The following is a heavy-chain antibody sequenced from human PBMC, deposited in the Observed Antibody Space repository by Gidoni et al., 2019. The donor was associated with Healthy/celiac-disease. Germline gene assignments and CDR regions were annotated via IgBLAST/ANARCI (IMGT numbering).Heavy chain of an antibody. CDR2: ISDDGSNK. CDR1: GFPFSSYA. J-gene: IGHJ4*02. Sequence: QVQLVESGGGVVQPGRSLSLSCAASGFPFSSYAMHWVRQAPGKGLEWVAVISDDGSNKYYADSVKGRFTISRDNSKNTLYLQMNSLRAEDTAVYYCAGHYYDSSGYPMKWGQGTLVTVSS. D-gene: IGHD3-22*01. V-gene: IGHV3-30-3*01. CDR3: AGHYYDSSGYPMK.